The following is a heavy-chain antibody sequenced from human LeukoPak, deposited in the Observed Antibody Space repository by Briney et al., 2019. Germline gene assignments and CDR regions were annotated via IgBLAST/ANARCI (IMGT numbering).Heavy chain of an antibody. CDR1: GFTFSSYG. J-gene: IGHJ4*02. V-gene: IGHV3-30*18. D-gene: IGHD4-23*01. CDR3: AKDPTVVTPGG. CDR2: ISYDGSNK. Sequence: GRSLRLSCAASGFTFSSYGMHWVRQAPGKGLEWVAVISYDGSNKYYADSVKGRFTISRDNSKNTLYLQMNSLRAEDTAVYYCAKDPTVVTPGGWGQGTLVTVSS.